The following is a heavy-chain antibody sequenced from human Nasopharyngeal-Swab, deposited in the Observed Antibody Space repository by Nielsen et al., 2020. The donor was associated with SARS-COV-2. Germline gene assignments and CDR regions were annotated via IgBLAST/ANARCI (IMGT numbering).Heavy chain of an antibody. CDR1: GFTFSSYG. J-gene: IGHJ6*02. CDR2: ISYDGSNK. Sequence: GESLKISFAASGFTFSSYGMHWVRQAPGKGLEWVAVISYDGSNKYYADSVKGRFTISRDNSKNTLYLQMNSLRAEDTAVYYCALLAAGDYYYYYGMDVWGQGTTVTVSS. CDR3: ALLAAGDYYYYYGMDV. D-gene: IGHD6-13*01. V-gene: IGHV3-33*05.